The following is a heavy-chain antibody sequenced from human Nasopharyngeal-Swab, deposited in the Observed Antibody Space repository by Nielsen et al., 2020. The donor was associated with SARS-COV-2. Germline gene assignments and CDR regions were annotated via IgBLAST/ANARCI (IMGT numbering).Heavy chain of an antibody. Sequence: GESLKISCAASESTFGDYYMSWIRQAPGKGLEWVSCISSSGSYIYYADSVKGRFTIYRDNAKKSLYLQMNNLRTEDTAVYYCSRELTPSGYDLFAFDMWGQGTMVTVSS. D-gene: IGHD5-12*01. V-gene: IGHV3-11*01. J-gene: IGHJ3*02. CDR3: SRELTPSGYDLFAFDM. CDR1: ESTFGDYY. CDR2: ISSSGSYI.